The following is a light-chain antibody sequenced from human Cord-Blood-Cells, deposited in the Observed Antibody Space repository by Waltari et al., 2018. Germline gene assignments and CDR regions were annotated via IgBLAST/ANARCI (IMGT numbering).Light chain of an antibody. J-gene: IGLJ2*01. CDR2: EGS. V-gene: IGLV2-23*01. CDR1: SSDVGSYNL. CDR3: CSYAGSSTYVV. Sequence: QSALTQPASVSGSPGQSITISCTGTSSDVGSYNLVSWYQQHPGKAPKLMIYEGSKRQSGVSNRFSGSKSGNTASLTISGLQAEDEADYYCCSYAGSSTYVVFGGGTKLTVL.